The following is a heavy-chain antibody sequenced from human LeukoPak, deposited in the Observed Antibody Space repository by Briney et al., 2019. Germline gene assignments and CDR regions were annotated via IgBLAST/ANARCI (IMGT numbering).Heavy chain of an antibody. J-gene: IGHJ3*02. V-gene: IGHV4-59*01. CDR2: IYYSGST. Sequence: SETLSLTCNVSGGSISSYYWSWIRQPPGKGQEWIGYIYYSGSTNYNPSLKSRVTISVDTSKNQFSLKLSSVTAADTAVYYCARDYGSGSYYNGDAFDIWGQGTMVTVSS. CDR3: ARDYGSGSYYNGDAFDI. CDR1: GGSISSYY. D-gene: IGHD3-10*01.